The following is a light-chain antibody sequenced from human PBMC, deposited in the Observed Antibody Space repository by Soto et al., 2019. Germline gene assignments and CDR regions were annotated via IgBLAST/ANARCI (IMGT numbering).Light chain of an antibody. CDR2: DAS. J-gene: IGKJ4*01. CDR3: QQRTNWPLT. V-gene: IGKV3D-20*02. Sequence: EIFVTQSPGTLSLSPWEMATLSWRASQSVSSSYLAWYQQRPGQAPRLLIYDASNRATGVPARFSGSGSGTDFTLTISSLEPEDCAVYYCQQRTNWPLTFGGGTKVDIK. CDR1: QSVSSSY.